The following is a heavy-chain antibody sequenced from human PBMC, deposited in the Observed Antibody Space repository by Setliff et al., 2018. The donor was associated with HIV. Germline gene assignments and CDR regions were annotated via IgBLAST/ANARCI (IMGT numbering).Heavy chain of an antibody. V-gene: IGHV3-33*01. D-gene: IGHD3-22*01. CDR2: IWYDGSNK. J-gene: IGHJ4*02. CDR1: GFTFSSYG. Sequence: GGSLRLSCAASGFTFSSYGMHWVRQAPGKGLEWVAVIWYDGSNKYYADSVKGRFTISRDNSKDTLYLQMNSLRAEDTAIYYCARAYYYDSSGYPTSYYFDYWGQGALVTVSS. CDR3: ARAYYYDSSGYPTSYYFDY.